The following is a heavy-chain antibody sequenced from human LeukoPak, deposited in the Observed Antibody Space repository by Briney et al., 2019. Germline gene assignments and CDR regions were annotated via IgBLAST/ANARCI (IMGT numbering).Heavy chain of an antibody. J-gene: IGHJ4*02. CDR3: ARCRYNSSPDF. V-gene: IGHV3-11*03. D-gene: IGHD6-19*01. CDR2: ISSSSDYI. Sequence: GGSLRLSCAASGFTFRDYSMSWIRQAPGKGLEWVSYISSSSDYISYADSVKGRFTNSRDNAKSSLYLQMNSLRAEDTAVYYCARCRYNSSPDFWGQGTLVTVSS. CDR1: GFTFRDYS.